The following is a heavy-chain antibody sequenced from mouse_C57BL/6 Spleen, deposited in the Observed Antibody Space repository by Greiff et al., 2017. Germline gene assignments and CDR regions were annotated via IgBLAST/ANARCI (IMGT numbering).Heavy chain of an antibody. D-gene: IGHD1-1*01. CDR2: IYPGSGST. Sequence: VQLQQPGAELVKPGASVKMSCTASGYTFTSYWITWVKQRPGQGLEWIGDIYPGSGSTNYNEKFKSKATLTVDTSSSTAYMQLNRLTSEVSAVYYCASSTNYYGSWYFDVWGTGTTVTVSS. CDR3: ASSTNYYGSWYFDV. V-gene: IGHV1-55*01. J-gene: IGHJ1*03. CDR1: GYTFTSYW.